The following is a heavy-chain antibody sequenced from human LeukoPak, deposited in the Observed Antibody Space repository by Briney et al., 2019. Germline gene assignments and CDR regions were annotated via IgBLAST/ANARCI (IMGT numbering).Heavy chain of an antibody. Sequence: SVKVSCKASGGTFSSYAISWVRQAPGQGLEWMVGIIPIFGTANYAQKFQGRVTITTDESTSTAYMELSSLRSEDTAVYYCARDHTSIAAAGMNWFDPWGQGTLVTVSS. D-gene: IGHD6-13*01. J-gene: IGHJ5*02. CDR2: IIPIFGTA. V-gene: IGHV1-69*05. CDR1: GGTFSSYA. CDR3: ARDHTSIAAAGMNWFDP.